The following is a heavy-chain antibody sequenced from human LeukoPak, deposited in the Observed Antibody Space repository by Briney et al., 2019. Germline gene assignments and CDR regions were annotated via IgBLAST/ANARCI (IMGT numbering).Heavy chain of an antibody. CDR1: GFTFSSYW. Sequence: GGSLRLACAASGFTFSSYWMHWVRQAPGKGLVWVSRINSDGSSTSYADSVKGRFTISRDNAKNTLYLQMNSLRAEDTAVYYCASKLWVGDPLDPWGQGIQVIVSS. CDR3: ASKLWVGDPLDP. V-gene: IGHV3-74*01. D-gene: IGHD3-10*01. J-gene: IGHJ5*02. CDR2: INSDGSST.